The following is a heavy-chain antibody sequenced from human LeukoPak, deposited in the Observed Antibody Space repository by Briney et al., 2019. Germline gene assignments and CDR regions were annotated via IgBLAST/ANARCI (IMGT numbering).Heavy chain of an antibody. CDR2: IYYSGST. Sequence: PSETLSLTRTVSGGSISSYYWSWIRQPPGKGLEWIGYIYYSGSTNYNPSLKSRVTISVDTSKNQFSLKLSSVTAADTAVYYCASGYYDSSGYYAFDIWGQGTMVTVSS. J-gene: IGHJ3*02. CDR1: GGSISSYY. CDR3: ASGYYDSSGYYAFDI. D-gene: IGHD3-22*01. V-gene: IGHV4-59*01.